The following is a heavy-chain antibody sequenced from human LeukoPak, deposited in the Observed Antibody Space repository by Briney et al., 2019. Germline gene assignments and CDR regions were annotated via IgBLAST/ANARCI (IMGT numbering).Heavy chain of an antibody. CDR3: ARDLGCSSTSCYAGYAFDI. CDR1: GFTFSDYY. CDR2: ISSSGSTI. V-gene: IGHV3-11*04. D-gene: IGHD2-2*01. Sequence: GGSLRLSCAASGFTFSDYYMSWIRQAPGKGLEWVSYISSSGSTIYYADSVKGRFTISRDNAKNSLYLQMNSLRAEDTAVYYCARDLGCSSTSCYAGYAFDIWGQGTMVTVSS. J-gene: IGHJ3*02.